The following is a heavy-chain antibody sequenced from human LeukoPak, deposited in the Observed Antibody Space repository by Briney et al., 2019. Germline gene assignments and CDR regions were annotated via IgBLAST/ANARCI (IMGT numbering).Heavy chain of an antibody. V-gene: IGHV3-11*04. CDR1: GFTFSNYY. D-gene: IGHD3-22*01. J-gene: IGHJ4*02. Sequence: GGSLRLSCAASGFTFSNYYMSWIRQAPGKGLEWVSYISDSGSVIYYSDSVKGRFTISGDNAKNSLYLQMNSLRAEDTALYYCAREVSEGFDFWGQGTLVTVSS. CDR2: ISDSGSVI. CDR3: AREVSEGFDF.